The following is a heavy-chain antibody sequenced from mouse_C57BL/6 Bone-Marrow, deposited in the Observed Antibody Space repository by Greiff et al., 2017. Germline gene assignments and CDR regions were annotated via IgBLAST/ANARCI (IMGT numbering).Heavy chain of an antibody. Sequence: VQLVESGPGLVAPSQSLSITCTVSGFSLTSYGVDWVRQSPGKGLEWLGVIWGVGSTNYNSALKSRLSISKDNSKGQVFLKMNSLQTDDTAMYYCASATDGYRFAYWGQGTLVTVSA. CDR1: GFSLTSYG. CDR2: IWGVGST. D-gene: IGHD2-3*01. V-gene: IGHV2-6*01. J-gene: IGHJ3*01. CDR3: ASATDGYRFAY.